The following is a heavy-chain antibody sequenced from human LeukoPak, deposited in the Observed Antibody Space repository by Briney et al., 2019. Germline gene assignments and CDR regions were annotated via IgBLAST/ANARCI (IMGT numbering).Heavy chain of an antibody. CDR2: VSGDAGRA. D-gene: IGHD3-22*01. CDR3: AKGSYYYDSSGYYRMGAFDY. V-gene: IGHV3-23*01. CDR1: GFTFSNYA. J-gene: IGHJ4*02. Sequence: GGSLRLSCAASGFTFSNYAMTWVRQAPGKGLEWVSVVSGDAGRASYADSMKGRFTISRDNSKNTLYLQMNSLRAEDTAVYYCAKGSYYYDSSGYYRMGAFDYWGQGALVTVSS.